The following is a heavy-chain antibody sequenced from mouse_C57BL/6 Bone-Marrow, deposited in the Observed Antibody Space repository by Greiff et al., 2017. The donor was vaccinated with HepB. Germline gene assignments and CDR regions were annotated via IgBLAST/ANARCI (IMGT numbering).Heavy chain of an antibody. Sequence: EVHLVESGPELVKPGASVKISCKASGYSFTGYYMNWVKQSPEKSLEWIGEINPSTGGTTYNQKFKAKATLTVDKSSSTAYMQLKSLTSEDSAVYYCARESNYVGYWGQGTTLTVSS. CDR3: ARESNYVGY. D-gene: IGHD5-1*01. CDR2: INPSTGGT. V-gene: IGHV1-42*01. J-gene: IGHJ2*01. CDR1: GYSFTGYY.